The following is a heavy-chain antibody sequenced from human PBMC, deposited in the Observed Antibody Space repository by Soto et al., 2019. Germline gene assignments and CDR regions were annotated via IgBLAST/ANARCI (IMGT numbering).Heavy chain of an antibody. J-gene: IGHJ6*02. D-gene: IGHD3-22*01. V-gene: IGHV3-33*01. CDR1: GLTFSNYG. CDR2: IWYDGSSQ. CDR3: AGGMVITNYYYYGMDV. Sequence: QVQLVESGGGVVQPGRSLRLSCAASGLTFSNYGMHWVRQAPGKGLEWVAVIWYDGSSQYYADSVKDRFSISRDNSKNTLYLQMNSLRVEDTAVYYCAGGMVITNYYYYGMDVWGQGTTVTVSS.